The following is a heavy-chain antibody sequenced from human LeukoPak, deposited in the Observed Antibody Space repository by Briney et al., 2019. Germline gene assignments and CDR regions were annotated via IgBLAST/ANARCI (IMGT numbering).Heavy chain of an antibody. Sequence: GASVKVSCKASGYTFTSYGISWVRQAPGQGLEWMGWISAYNGNTNYAQKFQGRVTMTEDTSTDTAYMELSSLRSEDTAVYYCATTEWLRRGPGYRGDYWGQGTLVTVSS. D-gene: IGHD5-12*01. CDR2: ISAYNGNT. V-gene: IGHV1-18*01. CDR1: GYTFTSYG. CDR3: ATTEWLRRGPGYRGDY. J-gene: IGHJ4*02.